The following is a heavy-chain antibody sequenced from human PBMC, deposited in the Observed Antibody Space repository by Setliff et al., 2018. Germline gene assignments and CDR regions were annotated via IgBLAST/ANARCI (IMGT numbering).Heavy chain of an antibody. CDR1: GFTFSSYA. D-gene: IGHD2-15*01. Sequence: GGSLRLSCAASGFTFSSYAMSWVRQAPGKGLEWVSVIYSGSSSTDYADHYADSVKGRFTISRDNSKNTLYLQMNSLRPEDTAVYYCARTCSGSGCYAGLESWGQGTPVTVS. CDR2: IYSGSSST. CDR3: ARTCSGSGCYAGLES. J-gene: IGHJ4*02. V-gene: IGHV3-23*03.